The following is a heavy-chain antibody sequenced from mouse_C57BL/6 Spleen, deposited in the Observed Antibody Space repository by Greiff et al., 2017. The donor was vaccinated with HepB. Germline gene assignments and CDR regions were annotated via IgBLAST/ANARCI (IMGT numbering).Heavy chain of an antibody. V-gene: IGHV1-64*01. CDR1: GYTFTSYW. Sequence: VQLQQPGAELVKPGASVKLSCKASGYTFTSYWMHWVKQRPGQGLEWIGMIHPNSGSTNYNEKFKSKATLTVDKSSSTAYMQLSSLTSEDSAVYYCAREDYYGSSYRYYFDYWGQGTTLTVSS. D-gene: IGHD1-1*01. CDR3: AREDYYGSSYRYYFDY. CDR2: IHPNSGST. J-gene: IGHJ2*01.